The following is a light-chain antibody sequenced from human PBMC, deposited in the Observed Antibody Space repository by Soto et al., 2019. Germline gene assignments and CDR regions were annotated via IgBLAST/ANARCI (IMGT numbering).Light chain of an antibody. CDR1: SSDVGGYNY. V-gene: IGLV2-8*01. J-gene: IGLJ3*02. Sequence: QSVLTQPPSASGSPGQSVTISCTGTSSDVGGYNYVSWYQQHPGKAPKLMIYEVSKRPSGVPDRFSGSKSGNTASLTVSGLQAEDEADYYCLTWDDSLNGWVFGGGTKLTVL. CDR3: LTWDDSLNGWV. CDR2: EVS.